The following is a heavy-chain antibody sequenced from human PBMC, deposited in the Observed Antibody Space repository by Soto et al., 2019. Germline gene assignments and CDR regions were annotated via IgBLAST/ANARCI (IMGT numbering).Heavy chain of an antibody. D-gene: IGHD6-13*01. CDR2: ISNDGSNK. V-gene: IGHV3-30*03. CDR1: GFIFSNYG. J-gene: IGHJ6*02. CDR3: ARYSSTTNYYYGMAV. Sequence: QVQLLESGGGVVQPGRSLRLSCAASGFIFSNYGMHWVRQAPGKGLEWLAVISNDGSNKNYADSVKGRFTISRDNSENMVYLQTNSLRPEDRAVYYCARYSSTTNYYYGMAVWGQGTTVTVSS.